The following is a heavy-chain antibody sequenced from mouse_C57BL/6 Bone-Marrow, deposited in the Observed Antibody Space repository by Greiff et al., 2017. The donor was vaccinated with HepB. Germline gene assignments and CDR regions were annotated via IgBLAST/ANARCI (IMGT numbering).Heavy chain of an antibody. CDR1: GYSFTDYN. CDR2: INPNYGTT. J-gene: IGHJ4*01. V-gene: IGHV1-39*01. D-gene: IGHD2-1*01. Sequence: VQLKQSGPELVKPGASVKISCKASGYSFTDYNMNWVKQSNGKSLEWIGVINPNYGTTSYNQKFKGKATLTVDQSSSTAYMQLNSLTSEDSAVYYCARSLYYKGPMAMDYWGQGTSVTVSS. CDR3: ARSLYYKGPMAMDY.